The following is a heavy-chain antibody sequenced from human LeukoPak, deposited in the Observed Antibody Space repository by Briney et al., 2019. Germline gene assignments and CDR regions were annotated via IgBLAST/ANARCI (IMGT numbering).Heavy chain of an antibody. CDR2: ISYDGSNK. CDR3: AGGTEIFDY. CDR1: GFTFSSYG. Sequence: GGSLRLSCAASGFTFSSYGMHWVRQAPGKGLEWVAVISYDGSNKYYADSVKGRFTISRDNSKNTLYLQMNSLRAEDTAVYYCAGGTEIFDYWGQGTLVTVSS. J-gene: IGHJ4*02. V-gene: IGHV3-30*03. D-gene: IGHD3/OR15-3a*01.